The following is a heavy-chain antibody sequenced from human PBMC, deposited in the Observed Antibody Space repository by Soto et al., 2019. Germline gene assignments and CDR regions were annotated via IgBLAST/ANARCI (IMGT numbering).Heavy chain of an antibody. D-gene: IGHD2-2*01. CDR2: IYYSGST. CDR3: AREGCSSHSCYPPYYYYGLDV. J-gene: IGHJ6*02. V-gene: IGHV4-59*01. CDR1: GGAISSYY. Sequence: PWETLSLTCTVSGGAISSYYWSWIRQPPGKGLEWIGYIYYSGSTNYNPSLKSRVTISVDTSKNQFSLKLSSVTAADTAVYYCAREGCSSHSCYPPYYYYGLDVWGQGTTVTVSS.